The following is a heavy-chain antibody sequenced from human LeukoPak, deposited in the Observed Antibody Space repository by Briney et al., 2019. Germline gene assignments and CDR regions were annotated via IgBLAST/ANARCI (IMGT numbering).Heavy chain of an antibody. V-gene: IGHV4-30-2*01. CDR1: GGSISSGGYS. J-gene: IGHJ4*02. Sequence: PSQTLSLTCAVSGGSISSGGYSRSWIRQPPGKGLEWIGHIYHSGSTYYNPSLKSRVTISVDRSKNQFSLKLSSVTAADTAVYYCAGGYSYGSYYFDYWGQGTLVTVSS. D-gene: IGHD5-18*01. CDR3: AGGYSYGSYYFDY. CDR2: IYHSGST.